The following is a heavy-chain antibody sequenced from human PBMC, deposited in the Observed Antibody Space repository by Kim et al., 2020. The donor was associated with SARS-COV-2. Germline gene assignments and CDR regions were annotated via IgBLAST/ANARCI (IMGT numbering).Heavy chain of an antibody. D-gene: IGHD3-16*02. CDR3: ARALAGSRSNLPLAH. V-gene: IGHV4-59*01. Sequence: SETLSLTCTVSGGPLSSYYWSWIRQPPGKGLEWIGVIYRSVTTTYNPALKSRVTIPVDTSKSQFALKMTSLTAAYTAIYYCARALAGSRSNLPLAHLGQG. J-gene: IGHJ1*01. CDR2: IYRSVTT. CDR1: GGPLSSYY.